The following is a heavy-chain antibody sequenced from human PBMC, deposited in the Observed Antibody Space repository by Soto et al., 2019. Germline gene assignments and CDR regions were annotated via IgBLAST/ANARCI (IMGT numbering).Heavy chain of an antibody. CDR2: TKQDGSEK. CDR1: GFTCSSYW. Sequence: PWGSLRLSCSASGFTCSSYWMSWGRQAPGKGLEWVANTKQDGSEKYYVDSVKGRFTISRDNAKNSLYLQMNSLRAEDTAVYYCARTRDLITIFGVVYYFDYWGQGTLVTVSS. V-gene: IGHV3-7*01. D-gene: IGHD3-3*01. CDR3: ARTRDLITIFGVVYYFDY. J-gene: IGHJ4*02.